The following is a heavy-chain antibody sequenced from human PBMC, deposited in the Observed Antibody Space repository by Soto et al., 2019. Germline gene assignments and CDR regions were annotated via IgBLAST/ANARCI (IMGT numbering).Heavy chain of an antibody. CDR2: FIPLYETA. Sequence: QVQLVQSGAEVKKPGSSVKVSCKASGGTFSIYAISWVRQAPGQGLEWMGGFIPLYETANYAQKFQGRVTLTGDKSTSPADKELSRLRSVGTGGDYCGISPKLKYLFYLFGIDVWGQGTTVTVSS. CDR1: GGTFSIYA. J-gene: IGHJ6*02. D-gene: IGHD2-2*02. V-gene: IGHV1-69*06. CDR3: GISPKLKYLFYLFGIDV.